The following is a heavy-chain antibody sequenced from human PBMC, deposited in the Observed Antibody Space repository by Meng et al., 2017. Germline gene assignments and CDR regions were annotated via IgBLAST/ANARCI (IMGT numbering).Heavy chain of an antibody. CDR3: ARRGIAARPFYY. J-gene: IGHJ4*02. Sequence: QVPLRQWGAGLLKPSETLSLTCAVYGGSFSGYYWSWIRQPPGKGLEWIGEINHSGSTNYNPSLKSRVTISVDTSKNQFSLKLSSVTAADTAVNYCARRGIAARPFYYWGQGTLVTVSS. V-gene: IGHV4-34*01. CDR1: GGSFSGYY. D-gene: IGHD6-6*01. CDR2: INHSGST.